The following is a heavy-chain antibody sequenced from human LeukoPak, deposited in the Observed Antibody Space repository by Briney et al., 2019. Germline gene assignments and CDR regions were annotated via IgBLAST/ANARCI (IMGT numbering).Heavy chain of an antibody. CDR1: GGSISGSSYY. D-gene: IGHD3-16*01. Sequence: PSETLSLTCTVSGGSISGSSYYWGWIRQPPGKGLEWIGSIYYSGSTYYNPSLKSRVTISVDTSKNQFSLKLNSETATDTAVYYGASHLGPGGQGPLATVPS. V-gene: IGHV4-39*01. CDR3: ASHLGP. CDR2: IYYSGST. J-gene: IGHJ4*02.